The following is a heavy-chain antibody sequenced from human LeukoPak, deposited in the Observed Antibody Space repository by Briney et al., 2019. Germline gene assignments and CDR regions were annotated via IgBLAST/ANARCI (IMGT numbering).Heavy chain of an antibody. Sequence: GGSLRLSCAASGFTVSDYSMSWVRQAPGKGLEWVAVISYDGSNKYYADSVKGRFTISRDNSKNTLYLQMNSLRAEDTAVYYCAKDRIIGIWGEQSYYFDYWGQGTLVTVSS. CDR2: ISYDGSNK. J-gene: IGHJ4*02. D-gene: IGHD3-16*01. CDR3: AKDRIIGIWGEQSYYFDY. CDR1: GFTVSDYS. V-gene: IGHV3-30*18.